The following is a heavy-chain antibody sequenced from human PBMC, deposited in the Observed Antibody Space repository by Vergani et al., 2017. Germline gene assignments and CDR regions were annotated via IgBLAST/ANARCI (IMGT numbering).Heavy chain of an antibody. V-gene: IGHV4-39*01. J-gene: IGHJ4*02. CDR1: GGSITSSSYY. CDR2: IYHSGGA. D-gene: IGHD3-9*01. Sequence: QLHLQESGPGLVKPSETLSLTCTVSGGSITSSSYYWGWIRQPPGKGLEWIGNIYHSGGAYYNPSLKGRVTISVDTSKNQFSLEGTSVTAADTEIYFCARTESFILRYFHWALWGQGTLVTVSS. CDR3: ARTESFILRYFHWAL.